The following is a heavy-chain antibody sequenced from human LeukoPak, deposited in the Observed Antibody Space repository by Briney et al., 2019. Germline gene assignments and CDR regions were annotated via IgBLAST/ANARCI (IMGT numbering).Heavy chain of an antibody. Sequence: GGSLRLSCAASGFTFRSAGMHWVRQAPGKGLEWVALIYYDGSNKYYADSVKGRFTISRDNSKNTLYLQMNSLRAEDTAVYYCARDAHIVRGVNPLDYWGQGTLVTVSS. J-gene: IGHJ4*02. CDR1: GFTFRSAG. V-gene: IGHV3-33*01. CDR2: IYYDGSNK. D-gene: IGHD3-10*01. CDR3: ARDAHIVRGVNPLDY.